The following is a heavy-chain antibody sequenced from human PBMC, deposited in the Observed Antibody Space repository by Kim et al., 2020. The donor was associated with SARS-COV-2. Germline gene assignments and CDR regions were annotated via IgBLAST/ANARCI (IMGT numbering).Heavy chain of an antibody. CDR3: ARLEIVVVVAATPPHYYGMDV. CDR2: ISSSSSYI. V-gene: IGHV3-21*01. Sequence: GGSLRLSCATSGFTFSSYSMNWVRQAPGKGLEWVSSISSSSSYIYYADSVKGRFTISRDNAKNSLYLQMNSLRAEDTAVYYCARLEIVVVVAATPPHYYGMDVWGQGTTVTVSS. CDR1: GFTFSSYS. D-gene: IGHD2-15*01. J-gene: IGHJ6*02.